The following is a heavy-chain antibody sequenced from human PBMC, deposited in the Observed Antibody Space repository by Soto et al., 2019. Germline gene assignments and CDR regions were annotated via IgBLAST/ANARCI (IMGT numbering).Heavy chain of an antibody. V-gene: IGHV1-69*04. D-gene: IGHD3-10*01. CDR3: ATIYGSGYRVFDY. J-gene: IGHJ4*02. CDR1: GDTFSFYS. Sequence: QVQLVQSGAEVKRPGSSVKVSCKASGDTFSFYSINWVRQAPGLGLEWMGRVNPILSMSNYAQRFQGRVTITADKAKSTAYMELSGLRSEDTAMYYCATIYGSGYRVFDYWGQGALVTVSS. CDR2: VNPILSMS.